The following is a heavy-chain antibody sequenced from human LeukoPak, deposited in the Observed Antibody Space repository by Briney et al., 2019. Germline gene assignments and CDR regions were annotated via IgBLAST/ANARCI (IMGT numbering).Heavy chain of an antibody. Sequence: GGSLRLSCAASGFTFSSYEMNWVRQAPGKGLEWVSYISSSGSTIYYADSVKGRFTISRDNAKNSLYLQMNSLRAEDTAVYYCAKVGIYDSWFDPWGQGTLVTVSS. CDR3: AKVGIYDSWFDP. CDR1: GFTFSSYE. V-gene: IGHV3-48*03. J-gene: IGHJ5*02. D-gene: IGHD3-22*01. CDR2: ISSSGSTI.